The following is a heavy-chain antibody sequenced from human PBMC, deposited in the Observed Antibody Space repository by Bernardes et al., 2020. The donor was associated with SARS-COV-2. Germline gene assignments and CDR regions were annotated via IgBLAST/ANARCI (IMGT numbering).Heavy chain of an antibody. J-gene: IGHJ6*02. V-gene: IGHV3-23*01. Sequence: GGSLRLSCAASGFTFSSYAMSWVRQAPGKGLEWVSAISGSGGSTYYADSVKGRFTISRDNSKNTLYLQMNSLRAEDTAVYYCAKDSLVRRPAAILGAEYYNGMDVWGQGTTVTVYS. CDR2: ISGSGGST. D-gene: IGHD2-2*02. CDR3: AKDSLVRRPAAILGAEYYNGMDV. CDR1: GFTFSSYA.